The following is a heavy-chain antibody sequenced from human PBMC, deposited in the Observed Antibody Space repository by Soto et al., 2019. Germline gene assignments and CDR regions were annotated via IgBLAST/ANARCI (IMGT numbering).Heavy chain of an antibody. J-gene: IGHJ6*01. CDR3: VALKWGRNYYGMDV. V-gene: IGHV1-58*01. Sequence: GASVKGYFKASGLPFTSSALQWVRQARGQRLEWIGWIVVGSGNTNYAQKFQERVTITRDMSTSTAYMELSSLRSEDTAVYYCVALKWGRNYYGMDVWGQGTTVTVSS. CDR2: IVVGSGNT. CDR1: GLPFTSSA. D-gene: IGHD3-16*01.